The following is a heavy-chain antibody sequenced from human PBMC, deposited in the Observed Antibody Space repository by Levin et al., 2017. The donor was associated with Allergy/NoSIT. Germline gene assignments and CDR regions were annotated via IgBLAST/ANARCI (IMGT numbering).Heavy chain of an antibody. D-gene: IGHD3-9*01. CDR3: ARCRRDYDVLTGWDFYFDY. J-gene: IGHJ4*02. Sequence: KSSETLSLTCTVSGGSFSSANNYWTWIRQPPGKGLEWFGNIHHSGSTKDNPSLKSRLTISVDTSKNRFSLRLSSVTAADTAVYYCARCRRDYDVLTGWDFYFDYWGQGTLVTVSS. V-gene: IGHV4-61*01. CDR1: GGSFSSANNY. CDR2: IHHSGST.